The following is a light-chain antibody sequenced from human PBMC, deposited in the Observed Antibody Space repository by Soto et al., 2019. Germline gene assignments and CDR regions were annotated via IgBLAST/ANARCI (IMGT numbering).Light chain of an antibody. V-gene: IGLV6-57*04. CDR1: SGSIASDY. Sequence: NFMLTQPHSVSESPGKTVTISCTRSSGSIASDYVHWYQQRPGSAPTTLIYDNNLRPSGVPDRFSGSIDSSSNSASLTISAQKTEDGAEYPCQSYPAPKIFGGGT. J-gene: IGLJ2*01. CDR3: QSYPAPKI. CDR2: DNN.